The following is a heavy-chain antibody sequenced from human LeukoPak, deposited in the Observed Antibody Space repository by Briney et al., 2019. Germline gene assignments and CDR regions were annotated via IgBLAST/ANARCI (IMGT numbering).Heavy chain of an antibody. J-gene: IGHJ4*02. CDR2: ISYDGTTK. Sequence: GGSLRLSCAASGFTFSSYAMHWVRQAPGKGLEWVAVISYDGTTKYYGDSVKGRFTISRDNSKNTLYLQMNSLRAEDTAVYYCAKAPVTTCRGAFCYPFDYWGLGTLVTVSS. CDR3: AKAPVTTCRGAFCYPFDY. CDR1: GFTFSSYA. D-gene: IGHD2-15*01. V-gene: IGHV3-30*04.